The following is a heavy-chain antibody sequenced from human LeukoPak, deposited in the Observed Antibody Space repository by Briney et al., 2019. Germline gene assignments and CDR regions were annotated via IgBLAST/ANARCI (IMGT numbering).Heavy chain of an antibody. V-gene: IGHV4-38-2*02. CDR1: GYSISSGYY. D-gene: IGHD3-22*01. J-gene: IGHJ3*02. CDR2: IYHSGST. Sequence: SETLSLTCTVSGYSISSGYYWSWIRQPPGKGLEWIGSIYHSGSTYYNPSLKSRVTISVDTSKNQFSLKLSSVTAADTAVYYCARDIEDITMIVVVPDDAFDIWGQGTMVTVSS. CDR3: ARDIEDITMIVVVPDDAFDI.